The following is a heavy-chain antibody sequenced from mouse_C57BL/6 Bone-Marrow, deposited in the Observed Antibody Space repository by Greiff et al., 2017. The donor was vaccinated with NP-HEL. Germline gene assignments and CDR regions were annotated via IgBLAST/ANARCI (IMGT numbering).Heavy chain of an antibody. Sequence: EVNVVESGGGLVQSGRSLRLSCATSGFTFSDFYMEWVRQAPGKGLEWIAASRNKANDYTTEYSASVKGRFIVSRDTSQSILYLQMNALRAEDTAIYYCARESFYYAMDYWGQGTSVTVSS. J-gene: IGHJ4*01. CDR1: GFTFSDFY. V-gene: IGHV7-1*01. CDR2: SRNKANDYTT. CDR3: ARESFYYAMDY.